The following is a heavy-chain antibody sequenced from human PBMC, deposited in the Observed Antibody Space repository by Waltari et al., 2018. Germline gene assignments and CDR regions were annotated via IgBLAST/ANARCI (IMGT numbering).Heavy chain of an antibody. D-gene: IGHD6-6*01. CDR3: AKEGLARCFDY. J-gene: IGHJ4*02. CDR2: IQSDGDIK. CDR1: GFTFSDSG. V-gene: IGHV3-30*02. Sequence: QVQLVESGGGVVQPGGSLRLSCVASGFTFSDSGMHWVRQAPGKGLEWVSFIQSDGDIKYNADSVKGRFMISRDNSKNTLFLQMNSLRPEDTALYYCAKEGLARCFDYWGQGNLVIVSS.